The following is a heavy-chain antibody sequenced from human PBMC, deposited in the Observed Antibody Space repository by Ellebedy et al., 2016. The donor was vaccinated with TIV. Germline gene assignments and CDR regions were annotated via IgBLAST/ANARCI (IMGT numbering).Heavy chain of an antibody. V-gene: IGHV3-48*02. Sequence: GESLKISCAASGFTFSSYSMNWVRQAPGKGLEWVSYISSSSSTIYYADSVKGRFTISRDNAKNSLYLQMNSLRDEDTAVYYCARRPAAGFYYYYGMDVWGQGTTVTVSS. CDR3: ARRPAAGFYYYYGMDV. CDR2: ISSSSSTI. D-gene: IGHD6-13*01. CDR1: GFTFSSYS. J-gene: IGHJ6*02.